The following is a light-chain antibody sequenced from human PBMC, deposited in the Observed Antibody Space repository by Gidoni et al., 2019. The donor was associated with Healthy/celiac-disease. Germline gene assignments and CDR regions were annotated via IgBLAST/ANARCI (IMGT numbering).Light chain of an antibody. CDR3: QQYGSSPRT. CDR1: QSVSSSY. CDR2: GAS. Sequence: EIVLTQSPGTLSLAPGERAPLSCRASQSVSSSYLAWYQQKPGQAPRLLIYGASSRDTGIPDRFSGSGSGTDFTLTISRLEPEDLAVYYCQQYGSSPRTFGQGTKVEIK. V-gene: IGKV3-20*01. J-gene: IGKJ1*01.